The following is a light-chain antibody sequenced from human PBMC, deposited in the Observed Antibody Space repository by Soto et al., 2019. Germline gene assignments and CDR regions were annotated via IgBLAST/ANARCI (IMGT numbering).Light chain of an antibody. CDR3: CSYTSSSTLYV. CDR1: SSDVGGYNY. Sequence: QSALTQPASVSGSPGQSITISCTGTSSDVGGYNYVSWYQQHPGKAPKLMIFDVSNRPSGVSNRFSGSKSGNTASLTISGLQAADEADYYCCSYTSSSTLYVFGTGTKLTVL. J-gene: IGLJ1*01. V-gene: IGLV2-14*01. CDR2: DVS.